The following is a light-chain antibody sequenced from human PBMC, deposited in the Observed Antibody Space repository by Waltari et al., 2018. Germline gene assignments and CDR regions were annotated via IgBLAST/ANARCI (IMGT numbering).Light chain of an antibody. V-gene: IGKV1-9*01. CDR1: QGISNY. J-gene: IGKJ4*01. CDR2: AAS. Sequence: DIQLTQSPSFLSTSVGDSVPITCRASQGISNYLVWYQQKPGKAPRVLIHAASTLQGGVPSRFSGSGSGTEFTLTISSLQPEDSATYYCQQVNSYPLTFGGGTKVEIK. CDR3: QQVNSYPLT.